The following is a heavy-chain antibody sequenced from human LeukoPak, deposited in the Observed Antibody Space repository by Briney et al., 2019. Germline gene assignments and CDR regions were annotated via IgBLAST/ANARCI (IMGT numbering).Heavy chain of an antibody. D-gene: IGHD5-12*01. CDR1: GFTFSSYW. Sequence: GGSLRLSCAASGFTFSSYWMNWVRQAPGKGLEWVANIKQDGSEKYYVDSVKGRFTISRDNAKNSLYLQMNSLRAEDTAVYYCARSQADIVEVYYYYYMDVWGKGTTVTISS. CDR2: IKQDGSEK. J-gene: IGHJ6*03. CDR3: ARSQADIVEVYYYYYMDV. V-gene: IGHV3-7*01.